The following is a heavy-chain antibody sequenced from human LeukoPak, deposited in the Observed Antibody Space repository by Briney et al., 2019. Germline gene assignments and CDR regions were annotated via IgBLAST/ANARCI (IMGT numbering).Heavy chain of an antibody. J-gene: IGHJ4*02. V-gene: IGHV1-46*01. Sequence: GASVKVSCKTSGYTFTSYHMHWVRQAPGQGLEWVGILKSSGDTTVYAQKFQGRVTVTRDTSTSTVYMELSSLSSEDTALYYCVREEAHTYNFDLWGPGTLVTVSS. CDR3: VREEAHTYNFDL. D-gene: IGHD5-18*01. CDR2: LKSSGDTT. CDR1: GYTFTSYH.